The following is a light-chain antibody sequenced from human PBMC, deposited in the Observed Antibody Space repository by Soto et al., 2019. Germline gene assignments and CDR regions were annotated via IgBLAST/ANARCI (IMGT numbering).Light chain of an antibody. V-gene: IGKV3-15*01. J-gene: IGKJ1*01. CDR3: QQYNDWPPRWT. CDR2: RAS. CDR1: QSVTVN. Sequence: EIVMTQSPATLSLSPGERATLSCRASQSVTVNLAWYQQKPGQAPRLLIYRASTRATGIPARFSGGGSGTEFTPTISSLQSEDFAVYICQQYNDWPPRWTFGQGTKVEIK.